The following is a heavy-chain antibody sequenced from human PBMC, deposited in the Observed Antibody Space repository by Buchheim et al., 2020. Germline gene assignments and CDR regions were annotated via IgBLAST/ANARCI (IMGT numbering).Heavy chain of an antibody. CDR3: AKSSGWFDS. D-gene: IGHD3-22*01. V-gene: IGHV3-48*03. J-gene: IGHJ5*01. CDR2: ISSAGSKK. Sequence: QLVESGGALVQPGGSLRLSCVASMSTFSNSEMNWVRQTPGKGLEWIAYISSAGSKKDYADSVKGRFTIYRDNANSSRLLEMKSLGAEDTAIYYCAKSSGWFDSWGQGTL. CDR1: MSTFSNSE.